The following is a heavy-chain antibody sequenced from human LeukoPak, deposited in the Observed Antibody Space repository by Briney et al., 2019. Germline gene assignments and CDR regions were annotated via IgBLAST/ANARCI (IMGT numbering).Heavy chain of an antibody. V-gene: IGHV3-23*01. D-gene: IGHD3-10*01. CDR1: GFTFSSYA. J-gene: IGHJ4*02. CDR3: AKLFDSGTYNNFFPY. CDR2: ITATSSYT. Sequence: PGGSLRLSCAASGFTFSSYAMSWVRQAPGKGLEWVSAITATSSYTYDADSVQGRSIISRDNSKNTLYLQMNSLRPEDTAIYYCAKLFDSGTYNNFFPYWGQGTLVTVSS.